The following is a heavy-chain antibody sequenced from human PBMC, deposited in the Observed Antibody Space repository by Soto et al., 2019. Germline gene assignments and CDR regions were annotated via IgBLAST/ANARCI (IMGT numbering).Heavy chain of an antibody. D-gene: IGHD6-13*01. CDR3: ARRRPGTYFDY. Sequence: EVQLLDSGGGLVQPGGSLRLSCAASGFTFSSYAMNWVRQAPGKGLEWVSVISGSGGSTYYADSVKGRFTISRDNSKTTLYLQMNSRRAEDTAVYYCARRRPGTYFDYWGQGTRVTVSS. J-gene: IGHJ4*02. CDR2: ISGSGGST. CDR1: GFTFSSYA. V-gene: IGHV3-23*01.